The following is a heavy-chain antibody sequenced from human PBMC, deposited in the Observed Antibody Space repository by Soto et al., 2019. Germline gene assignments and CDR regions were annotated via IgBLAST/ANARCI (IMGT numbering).Heavy chain of an antibody. V-gene: IGHV3-33*08. CDR2: IWYDGSNK. Sequence: GGSLRLSSAASGLHFSSYGMHWVRQAPGKGLEWVAVIWYDGSNKYYADSVKGRFTISRDNSKNTLYLQMNSLRAEDTAVYYCANVGWFGEFDYYGMDVWGQGTTVTVSS. CDR1: GLHFSSYG. CDR3: ANVGWFGEFDYYGMDV. J-gene: IGHJ6*02. D-gene: IGHD3-10*01.